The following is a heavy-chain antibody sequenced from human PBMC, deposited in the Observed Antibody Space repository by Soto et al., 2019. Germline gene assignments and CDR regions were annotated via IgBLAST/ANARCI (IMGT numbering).Heavy chain of an antibody. CDR1: GGTFSSYA. CDR2: IIPIFGTA. CDR3: ASPPNESSGDYYGMDV. J-gene: IGHJ6*02. D-gene: IGHD6-19*01. Sequence: QVQLVQSGAEVKKPGSSVKVSCKASGGTFSSYAISWVRQAPGQGLEWMGGIIPIFGTADYAQKFQGRVRITAAESTSTAYMELSRLRSEATAVYYCASPPNESSGDYYGMDVWGQGTTVTVSS. V-gene: IGHV1-69*12.